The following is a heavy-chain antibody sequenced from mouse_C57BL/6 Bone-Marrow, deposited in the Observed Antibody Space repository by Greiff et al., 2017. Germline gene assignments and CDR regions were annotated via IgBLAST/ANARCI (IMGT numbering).Heavy chain of an antibody. CDR3: AKGSIFDV. Sequence: VQLKQSGAELVRPGASVKLSCTASGFNIKDDYMHWVKQRPEQGLEWIGWIDPENGDTEYASKFQGKATITADTSSNTAYLQLSSQTSEDTAVYYCAKGSIFDVWGTGTTVTVSS. J-gene: IGHJ1*03. V-gene: IGHV14-4*01. CDR1: GFNIKDDY. D-gene: IGHD1-1*02. CDR2: IDPENGDT.